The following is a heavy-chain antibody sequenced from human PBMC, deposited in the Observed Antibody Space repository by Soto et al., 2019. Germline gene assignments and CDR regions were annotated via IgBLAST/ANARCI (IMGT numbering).Heavy chain of an antibody. Sequence: QITLNESGPTQVKPRQTLTLTCTFSGFSLTTSGVGVGWIRQSPGKAPEWLALIYWDDAKRYSPSLKSRLTITKDPSQNQVVLTMADLDPADTATYYCAHRVLRTVFGLVTTTAIYFDFWGQGTPVAVSS. V-gene: IGHV2-5*02. CDR3: AHRVLRTVFGLVTTTAIYFDF. CDR1: GFSLTTSGVG. CDR2: IYWDDAK. D-gene: IGHD3-3*01. J-gene: IGHJ4*02.